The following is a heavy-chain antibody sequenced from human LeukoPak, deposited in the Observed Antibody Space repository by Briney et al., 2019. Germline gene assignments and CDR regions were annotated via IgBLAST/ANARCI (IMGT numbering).Heavy chain of an antibody. CDR1: GFTFSSYS. D-gene: IGHD4-17*01. V-gene: IGHV4-34*01. CDR3: ARGRRTVTTWYFDY. Sequence: GSLRLSCAASGFTFSSYSMNWVRQPPGKGLEWIGEINHSGSTNYNPSLKSRVTISVDTSKNQFSLKLSSVTAADTAVYYCARGRRTVTTWYFDYWGQGTLVTVSS. CDR2: INHSGST. J-gene: IGHJ4*02.